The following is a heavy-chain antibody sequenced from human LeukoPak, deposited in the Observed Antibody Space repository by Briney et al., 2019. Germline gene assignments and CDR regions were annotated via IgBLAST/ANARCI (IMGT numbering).Heavy chain of an antibody. CDR1: GGSFSSYA. V-gene: IGHV1-69*13. CDR3: ARDRSHCSSTSCYYYYGMDV. CDR2: IIPIFGTA. D-gene: IGHD2-2*01. Sequence: SVKLCCKASGGSFSSYAISWMRQAPGQGLEWMGGIIPIFGTANYAQKYQGRVTITADESTSTAYMELSSLRSEDTALYYCARDRSHCSSTSCYYYYGMDVWGKGTTVTVSS. J-gene: IGHJ6*04.